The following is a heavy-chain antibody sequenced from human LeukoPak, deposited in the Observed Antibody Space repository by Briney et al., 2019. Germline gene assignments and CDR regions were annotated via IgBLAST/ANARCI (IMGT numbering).Heavy chain of an antibody. CDR1: GITFSSYA. CDR2: ISGSGGTT. D-gene: IGHD6-13*01. Sequence: GGSLRLPCAASGITFSSYAMSWVRQAPGKGLEWVSAISGSGGTTNYADSVKGRFTISRDNSKNTLYLQMNSLRAEDTAVYYCAKPQSSSWSNFDYWGQGTLVTVSS. V-gene: IGHV3-23*01. CDR3: AKPQSSSWSNFDY. J-gene: IGHJ4*02.